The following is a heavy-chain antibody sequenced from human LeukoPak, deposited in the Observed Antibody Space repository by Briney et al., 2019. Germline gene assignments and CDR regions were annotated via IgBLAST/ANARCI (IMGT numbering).Heavy chain of an antibody. D-gene: IGHD3-22*01. J-gene: IGHJ3*02. CDR3: ARDSGYYDSSGGAFDI. V-gene: IGHV3-23*01. CDR2: INGGGGST. CDR1: GFTFSSSA. Sequence: GGSLRLSCAASGFTFSSSAMSWVRQAPGKGLEWVSAINGGGGSTYYADSVKGRFTISRDNSKNTLYLQMNSLRAEDTAVYYCARDSGYYDSSGGAFDIWGQGTMVTVSS.